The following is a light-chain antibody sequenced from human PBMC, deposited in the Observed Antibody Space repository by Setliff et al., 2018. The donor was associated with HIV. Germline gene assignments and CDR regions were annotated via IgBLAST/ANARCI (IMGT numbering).Light chain of an antibody. CDR1: SSNIGAGYD. J-gene: IGLJ1*01. CDR3: SSYTSSSILYV. V-gene: IGLV1-40*01. CDR2: GNS. Sequence: QSVLTQPPSVSGAPGQRVTISSTGSSSNIGAGYDVHWYQQFPGTAPKLLVYGNSNRPSGVPDRFSGSKSGTSASLAITGLQAEDEADYYCSSYTSSSILYVFGTGTKVTVL.